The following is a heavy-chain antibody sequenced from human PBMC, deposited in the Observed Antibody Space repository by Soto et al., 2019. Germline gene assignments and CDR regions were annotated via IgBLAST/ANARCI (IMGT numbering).Heavy chain of an antibody. CDR1: GFSLSNARMG. V-gene: IGHV2-26*01. CDR2: IFSNDEK. J-gene: IGHJ4*02. D-gene: IGHD6-19*01. CDR3: ARKGGSSGFVY. Sequence: SGPTLVNPTETLTLTCTVSGFSLSNARMGVSWIRQPPGKALEWLAHIFSNDEKSYSTSLKSRLTISKDTSKSQVVLTMTNMGPVDTATYYCARKGGSSGFVYWGQGTLVTVSS.